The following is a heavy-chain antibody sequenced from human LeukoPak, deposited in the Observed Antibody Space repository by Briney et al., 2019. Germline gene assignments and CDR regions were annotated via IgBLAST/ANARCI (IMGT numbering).Heavy chain of an antibody. D-gene: IGHD5-24*01. CDR3: ARWRGLQSEFDC. J-gene: IGHJ4*02. Sequence: GGSLRLSCAASGFTFSSHSMGWVRQAPGKGLECVATIGLDGAQKDFVDSVKGRFTLSRDNAKNSLFLEMNRLRVEDAAVYYCARWRGLQSEFDCWGQGTLVTVSS. CDR1: GFTFSSHS. V-gene: IGHV3-7*01. CDR2: IGLDGAQK.